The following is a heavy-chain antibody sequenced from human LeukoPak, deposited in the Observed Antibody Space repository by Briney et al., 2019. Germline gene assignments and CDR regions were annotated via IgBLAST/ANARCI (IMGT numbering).Heavy chain of an antibody. J-gene: IGHJ4*02. CDR3: ARENEAFGN. Sequence: SETLSLTCSVSGDSVSSSPYYWGWIRQPPGKGLEWIGYIYYSGSTYYNPSLKSRVTISVDTSKNQFSLKLSSVTAADTAVYYCARENEAFGNWGQGTLVTVSS. V-gene: IGHV4-31*02. CDR2: IYYSGST. D-gene: IGHD3-16*01. CDR1: GDSVSSSPYY.